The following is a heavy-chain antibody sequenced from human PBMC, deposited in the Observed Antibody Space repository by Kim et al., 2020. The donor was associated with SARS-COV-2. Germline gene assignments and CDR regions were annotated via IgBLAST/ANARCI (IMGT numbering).Heavy chain of an antibody. V-gene: IGHV4-39*01. Sequence: CYDPSLKSRVTISVDTSRRHFSLKLDSVTAADTAVYYCARRAADFFDFWGQGVLVTVSS. J-gene: IGHJ4*02. CDR3: ARRAADFFDF.